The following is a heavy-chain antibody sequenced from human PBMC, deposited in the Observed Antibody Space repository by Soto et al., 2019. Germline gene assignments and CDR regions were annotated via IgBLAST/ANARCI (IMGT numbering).Heavy chain of an antibody. CDR2: IYLDDDK. V-gene: IGHV2-5*02. CDR1: GFSLSTSGVG. Sequence: QITLKESGPTLVKPTQTLTLTCTFSGFSLSTSGVGVGWIRQPPRKALEWLALIYLDDDKRYSPSLKSRLTISKDNSKIQVVLTMTNMDPVDTATYCCAHQGYYSYGLDVWGQGTTVTVSS. CDR3: AHQGYYSYGLDV. J-gene: IGHJ6*02.